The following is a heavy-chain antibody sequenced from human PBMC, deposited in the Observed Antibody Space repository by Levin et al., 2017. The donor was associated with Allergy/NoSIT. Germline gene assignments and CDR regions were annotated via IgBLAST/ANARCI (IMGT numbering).Heavy chain of an antibody. D-gene: IGHD3-10*01. CDR2: ISSSGSTI. CDR1: GFTFSDYY. Sequence: GGSLRLSCAASGFTFSDYYMSWIRQAPGKGLEWVSYISSSGSTIYYADSVKGRFTISRDNAKNSLYLQMNSLRAEDTAVYYCASIPLGSGRHRGKDYGMDVWGQGTTVTVSS. CDR3: ASIPLGSGRHRGKDYGMDV. J-gene: IGHJ6*02. V-gene: IGHV3-11*01.